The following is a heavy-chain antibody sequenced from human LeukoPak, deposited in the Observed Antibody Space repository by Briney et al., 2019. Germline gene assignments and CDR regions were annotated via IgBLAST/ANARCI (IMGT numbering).Heavy chain of an antibody. D-gene: IGHD1-26*01. CDR2: IRYDGSNK. CDR1: GFTFSSYG. Sequence: PGGSLRLSCAASGFTFSSYGMHWVRQAPGKGLEWVTFIRYDGSNKYYADSVKGRFTISRDTSKNTLYLQMNSLRAEDTAVYYCATPYSGGYYDFHYWGQGTLVTVSS. V-gene: IGHV3-30*02. CDR3: ATPYSGGYYDFHY. J-gene: IGHJ4*02.